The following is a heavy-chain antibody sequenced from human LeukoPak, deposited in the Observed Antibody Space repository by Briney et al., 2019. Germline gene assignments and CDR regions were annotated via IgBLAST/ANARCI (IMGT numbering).Heavy chain of an antibody. Sequence: SETLSLTCTVSGYSISSGYYWGWIRQPPGKGLEWIGSIYHSGSTYYNPSLKSRVTISVDTSKNQFSLKLSSVTAADTAVYYCARDLSRRRYYYDSSGYDSGYWGQGTLVTVSS. CDR1: GYSISSGYY. CDR3: ARDLSRRRYYYDSSGYDSGY. V-gene: IGHV4-38-2*02. D-gene: IGHD3-22*01. CDR2: IYHSGST. J-gene: IGHJ4*02.